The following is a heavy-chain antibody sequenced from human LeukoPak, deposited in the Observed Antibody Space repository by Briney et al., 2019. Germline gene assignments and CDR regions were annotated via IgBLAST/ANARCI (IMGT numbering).Heavy chain of an antibody. V-gene: IGHV5-51*01. D-gene: IGHD7-27*01. CDR2: IYLRDFHI. CDR1: DSIFSTHW. Sequence: GASLQISCQASDSIFSTHWIGWVRQLPGKGLEWMGIIYLRDFHIKYSPSFQGQVTISADTSINRAHLQWSSLKASDSAIYFCTGTQDGNFNWASWGQGTLVTASS. J-gene: IGHJ5*02. CDR3: TGTQDGNFNWAS.